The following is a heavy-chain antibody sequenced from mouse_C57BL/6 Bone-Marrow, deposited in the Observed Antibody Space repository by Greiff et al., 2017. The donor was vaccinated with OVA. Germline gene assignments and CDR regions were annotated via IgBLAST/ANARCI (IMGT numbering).Heavy chain of an antibody. D-gene: IGHD2-5*01. V-gene: IGHV1-55*01. CDR3: AREGSYYSNFWYFDV. CDR1: GYTFTSYW. Sequence: QVQLKQPGAELVKPGASVKMSCKASGYTFTSYWITWVKQRPGQGLEWIGDIYPGSGSTNYNEKFKSKATLTVDTSSSTAYMQLSSLTSEDSAVYYCAREGSYYSNFWYFDVWGTGTTVTVSS. CDR2: IYPGSGST. J-gene: IGHJ1*03.